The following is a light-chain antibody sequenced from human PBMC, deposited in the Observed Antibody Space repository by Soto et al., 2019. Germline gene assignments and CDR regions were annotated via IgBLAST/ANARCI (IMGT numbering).Light chain of an antibody. V-gene: IGLV2-14*01. J-gene: IGLJ2*01. CDR3: SSSTNTNTLVI. Sequence: QSVLTQPASVSGSPGQSITISCTGTSSDIGRYKFVSWFQQHPGKAPKLMIFEGTNRPSGVSNRFSGSKSSNTASLTISGLQADDEAIYFCSSSTNTNTLVIFGGGTKLTVL. CDR2: EGT. CDR1: SSDIGRYKF.